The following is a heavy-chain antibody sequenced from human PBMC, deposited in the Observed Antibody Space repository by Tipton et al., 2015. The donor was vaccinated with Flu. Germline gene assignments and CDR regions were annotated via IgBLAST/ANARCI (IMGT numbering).Heavy chain of an antibody. Sequence: SLRLSCAASGFTFSDYYMSWIRQAPGKGLEWVSHISSSGSTINYADSVKGRFTISRDNAKNSLYLQMNSLRAEDTAAYYCARDHPPSITVLGEITDYFGMDVWGQGTTVTVSS. CDR1: GFTFSDYY. D-gene: IGHD3-3*01. CDR3: ARDHPPSITVLGEITDYFGMDV. CDR2: ISSSGSTI. J-gene: IGHJ6*02. V-gene: IGHV3-11*01.